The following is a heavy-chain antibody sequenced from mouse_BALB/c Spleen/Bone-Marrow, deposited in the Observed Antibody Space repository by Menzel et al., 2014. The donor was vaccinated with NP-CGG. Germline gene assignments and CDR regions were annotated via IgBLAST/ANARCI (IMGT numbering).Heavy chain of an antibody. V-gene: IGHV1S56*01. CDR3: ARSGDSSGYGFAY. D-gene: IGHD3-2*01. J-gene: IGHJ3*01. CDR2: IYPGDGST. Sequence: QVQLQQSGPELVKPGALGKKSCKAFGYTFPSYDINGVKQGPGKGLDGIGWIYPGDGSTKYNEKFKGKATLTADKSSSTAYMQLSSLTSENSAVYFCARSGDSSGYGFAYWGQGALVTVSA. CDR1: GYTFPSYD.